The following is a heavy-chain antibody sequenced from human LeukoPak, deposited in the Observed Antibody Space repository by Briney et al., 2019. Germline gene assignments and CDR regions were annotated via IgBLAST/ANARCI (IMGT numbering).Heavy chain of an antibody. CDR3: ATPCSGGSCLPHFDY. Sequence: GGSLRLSCAASGFTFSSYEMNWVRQAPGKGLEGVSYISSTGTTIYYADSVKGRFTISRDNAKNSLYLQMNSLRAEDTAVYYCATPCSGGSCLPHFDYWGQGTLVTVSS. V-gene: IGHV3-48*03. D-gene: IGHD2-15*01. CDR1: GFTFSSYE. CDR2: ISSTGTTI. J-gene: IGHJ4*02.